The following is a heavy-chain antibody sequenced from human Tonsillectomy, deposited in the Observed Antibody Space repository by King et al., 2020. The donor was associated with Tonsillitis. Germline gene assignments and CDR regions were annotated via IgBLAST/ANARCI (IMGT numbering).Heavy chain of an antibody. Sequence: VQLVESGGGLVKSGGSLRLSCAASGFSFSSYTMNWVRQAPGQGLEWVSSISRSGSYIYYADSVKGRFSISRDNAKNSLYLQMNRLRAEDTAVYYCATDRVPEAGGPHDAFDIWGQGTMVTVSS. J-gene: IGHJ3*02. V-gene: IGHV3-21*01. D-gene: IGHD6-13*01. CDR1: GFSFSSYT. CDR3: ATDRVPEAGGPHDAFDI. CDR2: ISRSGSYI.